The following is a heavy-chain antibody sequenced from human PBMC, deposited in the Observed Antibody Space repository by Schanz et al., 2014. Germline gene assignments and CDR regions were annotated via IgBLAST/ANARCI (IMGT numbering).Heavy chain of an antibody. CDR2: ISGSGGTT. CDR3: AKDPSHGDYDYYFDY. CDR1: GFTFSSYW. J-gene: IGHJ4*02. D-gene: IGHD3-22*01. V-gene: IGHV3-23*04. Sequence: EVQLVESGGGLVQPGGSLRLSCAASGFTFSSYWMSWVRQAPGRGLEWVSGISGSGGTTHYADSVEGRFTISRVNSKNTLYLQMNSLRAEDTAVYYCAKDPSHGDYDYYFDYWGQGTLVTVSS.